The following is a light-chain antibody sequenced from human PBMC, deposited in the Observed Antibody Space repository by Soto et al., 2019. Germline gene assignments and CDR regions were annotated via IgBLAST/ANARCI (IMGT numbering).Light chain of an antibody. CDR3: QQYNSYSWT. V-gene: IGKV1-5*01. Sequence: DIQMTQSPSSLSASVGDRFTITCRASQSISTYLHWYQQKPGKAPNLLIYDASSLESGVPSRFSGSGSGTEFTLTISSLQPDDFATYYCQQYNSYSWTFGQGTKVDI. CDR2: DAS. J-gene: IGKJ1*01. CDR1: QSISTY.